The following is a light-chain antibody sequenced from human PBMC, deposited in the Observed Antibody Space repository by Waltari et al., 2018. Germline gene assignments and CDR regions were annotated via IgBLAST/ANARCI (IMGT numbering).Light chain of an antibody. CDR3: CSYTTTTTLV. J-gene: IGLJ1*01. CDR2: EVP. Sequence: QSAPTQPASVSASPGQSITISCTGTRHDVGSYSYVSWYRQYPGKAPELLIYEVPHRPSGVSDRFSGSRSGSTASLTISGLQTEDEANYFCCSYTTTTTLVFGTGTKVIVL. V-gene: IGLV2-14*01. CDR1: RHDVGSYSY.